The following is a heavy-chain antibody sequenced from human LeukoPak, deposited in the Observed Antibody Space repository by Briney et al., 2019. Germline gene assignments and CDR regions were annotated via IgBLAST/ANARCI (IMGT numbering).Heavy chain of an antibody. CDR1: GFTLSTYV. CDR3: ANAKYYSSGWSLYYFNY. CDR2: ISGPDVSR. D-gene: IGHD6-19*01. V-gene: IGHV3-23*01. Sequence: GGSLRLSCGASGFTLSTYVVRWVPWAPGKGVGWVSTISGPDVSRDYADSVKGRFATTRDNSKNTLYLQVNSLRAEDTAVYYCANAKYYSSGWSLYYFNYWGQGTLVTVSS. J-gene: IGHJ4*02.